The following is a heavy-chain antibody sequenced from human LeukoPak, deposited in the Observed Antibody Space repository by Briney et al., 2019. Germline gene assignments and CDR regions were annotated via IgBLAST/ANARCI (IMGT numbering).Heavy chain of an antibody. CDR1: GHNFTDYW. D-gene: IGHD3-16*02. CDR2: IHPSDSET. V-gene: IGHV5-51*01. CDR3: AGTFGGVIAS. Sequence: GESLQISCRASGHNFTDYWIAWVRQLPGKGQEWVGIIHPSDSETQYSPSFQGQVTISADNSITTAYLQWSSLKASDTAMYYCAGTFGGVIASWGQGTLVTVSS. J-gene: IGHJ5*02.